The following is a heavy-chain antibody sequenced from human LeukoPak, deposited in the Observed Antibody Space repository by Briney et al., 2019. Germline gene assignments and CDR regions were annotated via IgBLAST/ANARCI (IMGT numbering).Heavy chain of an antibody. V-gene: IGHV1-2*02. J-gene: IGHJ4*02. Sequence: ASVKVSCKASGYSFTGYFIHWVRQAPGQGLEWMGCIDPNSGDTKYAQKFQGRVSMPRDTSTRTAYMELSRLKSDDTAVYFCARSGSTGYSLDYWGQGTLVTVSS. CDR2: IDPNSGDT. D-gene: IGHD3-22*01. CDR1: GYSFTGYF. CDR3: ARSGSTGYSLDY.